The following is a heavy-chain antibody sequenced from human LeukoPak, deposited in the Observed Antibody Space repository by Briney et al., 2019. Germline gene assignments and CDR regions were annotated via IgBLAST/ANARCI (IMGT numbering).Heavy chain of an antibody. CDR3: ARLYSSSWYTTPLKMYYFDY. D-gene: IGHD6-13*01. V-gene: IGHV4-59*01. CDR1: GFTFSSYA. J-gene: IGHJ4*02. Sequence: PGGSLRLSCAASGFTFSSYAMSWVRQAPGKGLEWIGYIYYSGSTNYNPSLKGRVTISVDTSKNQFSLKLSSVTAADTAVYCCARLYSSSWYTTPLKMYYFDYWGQGTLVTVSS. CDR2: IYYSGST.